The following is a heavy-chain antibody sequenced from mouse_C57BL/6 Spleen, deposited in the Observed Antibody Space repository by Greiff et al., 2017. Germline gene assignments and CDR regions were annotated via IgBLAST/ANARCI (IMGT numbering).Heavy chain of an antibody. V-gene: IGHV1-62-2*01. Sequence: QLQQSGAELVKPGASVKLSCKASGYTFTEYTIHWVKQRSGQGLEWIGWFYPGSGSIKDNEKFTDKATLTADKSSSTVYMELSRLTSEDSAVYFCASHGELSLYSNFYYFDYWGQGTTLTVSS. CDR3: ASHGELSLYSNFYYFDY. D-gene: IGHD2-5*01. CDR1: GYTFTEYT. CDR2: FYPGSGSI. J-gene: IGHJ2*01.